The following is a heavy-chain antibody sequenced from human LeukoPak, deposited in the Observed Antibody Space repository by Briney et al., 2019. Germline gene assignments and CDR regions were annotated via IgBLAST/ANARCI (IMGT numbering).Heavy chain of an antibody. CDR1: GFPLRSYA. D-gene: IGHD5-12*01. CDR3: AKDYSGYDK. J-gene: IGHJ4*02. V-gene: IGHV3-23*01. Sequence: GSLRLSCAASGFPLRSYAMSWVRQATGNRLEWASAISGSGGSIYYADSVKRRFTISSDTAKPTLYLQMNTLRAEDTAVYYCAKDYSGYDKWGQGTLVTVSS. CDR2: ISGSGGSI.